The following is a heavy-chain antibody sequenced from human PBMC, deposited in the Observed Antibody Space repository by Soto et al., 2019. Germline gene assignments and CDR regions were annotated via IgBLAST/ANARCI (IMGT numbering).Heavy chain of an antibody. CDR3: ARDRSQSNYRDYYYGMDV. V-gene: IGHV1-69*13. Sequence: SVKVSCKASGGTFSSYAISWVRQAPGQGLEWMGGIIPIFGTANYAQKFQGRVTITADESTSTAYMELSSLRSEDTAVYYCARDRSQSNYRDYYYGMDVWGQGTTVTVSS. D-gene: IGHD4-4*01. CDR1: GGTFSSYA. CDR2: IIPIFGTA. J-gene: IGHJ6*02.